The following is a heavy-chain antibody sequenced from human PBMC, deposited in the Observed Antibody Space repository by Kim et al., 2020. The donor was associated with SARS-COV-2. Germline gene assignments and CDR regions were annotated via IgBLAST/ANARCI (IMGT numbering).Heavy chain of an antibody. D-gene: IGHD5-12*01. V-gene: IGHV6-1*01. CDR3: ASGYDWGRGDAFDI. J-gene: IGHJ3*02. Sequence: AVSVKSRITINPDTSKNQFSLQLNSVTPEDTAVYYCASGYDWGRGDAFDIWGQGTMVTVSS.